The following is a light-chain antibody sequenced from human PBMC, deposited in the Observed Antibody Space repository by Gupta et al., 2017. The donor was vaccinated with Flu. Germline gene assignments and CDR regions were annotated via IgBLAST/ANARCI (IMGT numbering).Light chain of an antibody. CDR2: QDS. J-gene: IGLJ2*01. CDR3: QAWDRSNVV. CDR1: KLGDKY. Sequence: SYELTQPPSVSVSPGQTASITCSGDKLGDKYACWYQQKPGQSPVLVIYQDSKRPSGIPERFSGSNSGNTATLTISGTQARDEADYYCQAWDRSNVVCGGGTKLTVL. V-gene: IGLV3-1*01.